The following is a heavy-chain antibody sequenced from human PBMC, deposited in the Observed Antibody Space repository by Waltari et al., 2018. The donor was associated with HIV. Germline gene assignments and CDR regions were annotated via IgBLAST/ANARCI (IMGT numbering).Heavy chain of an antibody. D-gene: IGHD1-26*01. Sequence: EVQLVESGGGLVQPGGSLRLSCAASGFTFSSYWMHWVGQAPGKGLVWFSRINRDGSSTSYADSVKCRFTISRDNAKNTLYLQMNSLRAEDTAVYYCARDREGQDYYYGMDVWGQGTTVTVSS. J-gene: IGHJ6*02. CDR1: GFTFSSYW. CDR2: INRDGSST. V-gene: IGHV3-74*01. CDR3: ARDREGQDYYYGMDV.